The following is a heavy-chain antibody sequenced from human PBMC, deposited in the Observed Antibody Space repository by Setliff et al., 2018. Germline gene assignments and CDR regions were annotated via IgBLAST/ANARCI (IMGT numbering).Heavy chain of an antibody. Sequence: PSETLSLTCTVSGDSISSRPFYWGWFRQPAGKELEWIGQIYTSWSTIYNPSLKSRVTILLDTSKNQFSLTLTSVTAADTAVYYCARASVVHAIAVGYWGQGTLVTVSS. CDR3: ARASVVHAIAVGY. CDR2: IYTSWST. D-gene: IGHD2-15*01. V-gene: IGHV4-61*09. J-gene: IGHJ4*02. CDR1: GDSISSRPFY.